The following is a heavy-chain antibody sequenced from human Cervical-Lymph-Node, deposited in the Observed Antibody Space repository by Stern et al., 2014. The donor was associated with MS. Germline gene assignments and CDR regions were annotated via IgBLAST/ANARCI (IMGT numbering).Heavy chain of an antibody. CDR3: ARHGELGFDY. V-gene: IGHV4-39*01. Sequence: QVQLQESGPGLVKPSETLSLTCTVSGGSISSSSYYWGWIRQPPGKGLEWIGSIYYSGSTYYNPSLKSRVTISVDTSKNQFSLKLSSVTAADTAVYYCARHGELGFDYWGQGTLVTVSS. D-gene: IGHD1-26*01. CDR2: IYYSGST. CDR1: GGSISSSSYY. J-gene: IGHJ4*02.